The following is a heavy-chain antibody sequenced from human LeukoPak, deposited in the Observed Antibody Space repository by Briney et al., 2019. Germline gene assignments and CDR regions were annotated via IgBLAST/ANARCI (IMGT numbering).Heavy chain of an antibody. J-gene: IGHJ4*02. V-gene: IGHV3-11*04. CDR2: ITSAGST. Sequence: GGSLRLSCAASGFTLSDYYMTWIRQAPGKGLEWVSYITSAGSTYYADSVKGRFTISRDNAKTSLYLQMNSLRAEDTAVYYCARAPDLVGAPYYFDYWGQGTLVTVSS. CDR3: ARAPDLVGAPYYFDY. D-gene: IGHD1-26*01. CDR1: GFTLSDYY.